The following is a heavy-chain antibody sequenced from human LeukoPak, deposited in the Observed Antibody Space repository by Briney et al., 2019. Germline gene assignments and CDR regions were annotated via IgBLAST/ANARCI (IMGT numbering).Heavy chain of an antibody. D-gene: IGHD3-22*01. J-gene: IGHJ4*02. CDR1: GFTFSSYA. Sequence: HSGGSLRLSCAASGFTFSSYAMSWVRQAPGKGLEWVSAISGSGGSTYYADSVKGRFTTSRDNSKNTLYLQMNSLRAEDTAVYYCAKSYDSSGYYFPPGVDYWGQGTLVTVSS. CDR3: AKSYDSSGYYFPPGVDY. V-gene: IGHV3-23*01. CDR2: ISGSGGST.